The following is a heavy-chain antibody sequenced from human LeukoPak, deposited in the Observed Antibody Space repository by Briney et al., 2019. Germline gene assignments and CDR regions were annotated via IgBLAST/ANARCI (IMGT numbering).Heavy chain of an antibody. V-gene: IGHV3-30*04. CDR3: ARAPNDPAGDISSSTRPTVLYYFDY. CDR1: GFTLSSYV. J-gene: IGHJ4*02. D-gene: IGHD2-2*01. CDR2: ISYDGSNE. Sequence: GGSLRLSCAASGFTLSSYVMHWVRQAPGKGLEWVAIISYDGSNEYYADSVKGRFTISRDNAKNSLYLQMNSLRAEDTAVYYCARAPNDPAGDISSSTRPTVLYYFDYWGQGTLVTVSS.